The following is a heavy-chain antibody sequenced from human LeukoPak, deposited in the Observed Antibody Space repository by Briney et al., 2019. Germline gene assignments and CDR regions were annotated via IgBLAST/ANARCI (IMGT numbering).Heavy chain of an antibody. CDR3: AREFGSGSYYNLGY. CDR1: GYSFTSYW. D-gene: IGHD3-10*01. CDR2: IFPGDSDP. V-gene: IGHV5-51*01. Sequence: GESLKISCKGSGYSFTSYWIGRVRQMPGKGLEWMGIIFPGDSDPKYSPSFQGQVTISADKSISTAYLQWSSLKASDTAIYYCAREFGSGSYYNLGYWGQGTLVTVSS. J-gene: IGHJ4*02.